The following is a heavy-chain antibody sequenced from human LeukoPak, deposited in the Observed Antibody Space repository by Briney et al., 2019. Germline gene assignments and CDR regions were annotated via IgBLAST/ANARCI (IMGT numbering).Heavy chain of an antibody. CDR2: ISNSGNT. Sequence: SETLSLTCTVSGGSISSYYWSWIRQPPGKGLGWIGYISNSGNTNYNPSLKSRVAISVDTSKNQFSLRLSSVTAADTAVYYCAKHEISSSWYWVYFDYWGQGTLVTVSS. CDR3: AKHEISSSWYWVYFDY. J-gene: IGHJ4*02. D-gene: IGHD6-13*01. CDR1: GGSISSYY. V-gene: IGHV4-59*08.